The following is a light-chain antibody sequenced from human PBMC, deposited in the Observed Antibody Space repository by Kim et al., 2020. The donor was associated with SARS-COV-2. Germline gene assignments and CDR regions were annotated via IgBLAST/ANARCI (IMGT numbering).Light chain of an antibody. V-gene: IGLV1-40*01. CDR1: SSNIGAGYD. J-gene: IGLJ1*01. Sequence: VNISCTGNSSNIGAGYDVNWYQQLPGTAPKLLIYGNSRRPSGVPDRFSGSKSGTSASLAITGLQAEDEADYYCQSYDNSLSGYYVFGTGTKVTVL. CDR2: GNS. CDR3: QSYDNSLSGYYV.